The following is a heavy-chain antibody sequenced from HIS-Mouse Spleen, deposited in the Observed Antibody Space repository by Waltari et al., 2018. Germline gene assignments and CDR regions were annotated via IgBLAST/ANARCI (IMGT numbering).Heavy chain of an antibody. V-gene: IGHV3-53*01. Sequence: EVQLVESGVGLIQLGGSLSLSCDASCFTRRSNNMAWVRKAPGKGLEWVSVIYSGGSTYYADSVKGRFTISRDNSKNTLYLQMNSLRAEDTAVYYCASGPYGDYGDYWGQGTLVTVSS. J-gene: IGHJ4*02. CDR3: ASGPYGDYGDY. D-gene: IGHD4-17*01. CDR1: CFTRRSNN. CDR2: IYSGGST.